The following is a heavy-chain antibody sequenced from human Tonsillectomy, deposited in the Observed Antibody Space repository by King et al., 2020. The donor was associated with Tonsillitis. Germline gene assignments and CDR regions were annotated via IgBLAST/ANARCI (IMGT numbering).Heavy chain of an antibody. CDR2: IYYSGST. CDR1: GGSISSSSYY. V-gene: IGHV4-39*01. Sequence: LQLQESGPGLVKPSETLSLTCTVSGGSISSSSYYWGWIRQPPGKGLEWIGSIYYSGSTYYNPSLKSRVTMSVDTSNNQFSLKLSSVTAADTAVYYCARGSRLGIYYFDYWGQGTPVTVSS. D-gene: IGHD3-22*01. J-gene: IGHJ4*02. CDR3: ARGSRLGIYYFDY.